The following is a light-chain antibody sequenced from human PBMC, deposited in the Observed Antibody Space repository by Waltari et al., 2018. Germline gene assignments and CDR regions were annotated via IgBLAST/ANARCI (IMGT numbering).Light chain of an antibody. J-gene: IGLJ1*01. Sequence: QSALTQPASVSGTPGQSITLSCPGTTSDVGHYNLVPWYQHHPGNAPKLMICEVIKRPSGVSNRFSGSKTGNTASLTISGLQAEDEADYYCCSYAGSGTYVFGTGTKVTVL. CDR3: CSYAGSGTYV. CDR2: EVI. CDR1: TSDVGHYNL. V-gene: IGLV2-23*02.